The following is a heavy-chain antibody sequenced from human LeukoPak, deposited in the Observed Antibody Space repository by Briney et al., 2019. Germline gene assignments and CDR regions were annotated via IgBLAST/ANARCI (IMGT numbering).Heavy chain of an antibody. Sequence: SETLSLTCTVSGGSISSYYWSRIRQPPGKGLEWIGYIYYSGSTNYNPSLKSRVTISVDTSKNQFSLKLSSVTAADTAVYYCARVNILTGSFFDYWGQGTLVTVSS. CDR3: ARVNILTGSFFDY. CDR1: GGSISSYY. D-gene: IGHD3-9*01. J-gene: IGHJ4*02. V-gene: IGHV4-59*01. CDR2: IYYSGST.